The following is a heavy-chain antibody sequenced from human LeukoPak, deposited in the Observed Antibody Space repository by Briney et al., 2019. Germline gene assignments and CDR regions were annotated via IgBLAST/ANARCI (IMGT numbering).Heavy chain of an antibody. J-gene: IGHJ5*02. V-gene: IGHV3-9*01. CDR1: EFTFDDYG. Sequence: GGSLRLSCAASEFTFDDYGMHWVRQVPGKGLEWVSGISWNSGSIGYADSVKGRFTISRDNAKNSLYLQMNSLRVEDTALYYCVKDRGSSWYGRFDPWGQGTLVIVSS. CDR2: ISWNSGSI. D-gene: IGHD6-13*01. CDR3: VKDRGSSWYGRFDP.